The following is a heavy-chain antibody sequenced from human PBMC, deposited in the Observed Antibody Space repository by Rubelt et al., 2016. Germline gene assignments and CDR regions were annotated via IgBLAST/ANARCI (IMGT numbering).Heavy chain of an antibody. Sequence: GESGGGLVQPGGSLRLSCAASGFTFSSYSMNWVRQAPGKGLEWVANIKQDGSEKYYVDSVKGRFTISRDNAKNSLYLQMNSLRAEDTALYYCAKDSPSYYGSGSSYGMDVWGQGTTVTVSS. CDR2: IKQDGSEK. CDR3: AKDSPSYYGSGSSYGMDV. V-gene: IGHV3-7*03. CDR1: GFTFSSYS. J-gene: IGHJ6*02. D-gene: IGHD3-10*01.